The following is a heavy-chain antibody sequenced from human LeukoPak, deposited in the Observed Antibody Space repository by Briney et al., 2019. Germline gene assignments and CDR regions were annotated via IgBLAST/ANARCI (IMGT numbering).Heavy chain of an antibody. CDR2: IVVGSGNT. D-gene: IGHD3-3*01. J-gene: IGHJ6*02. CDR1: GFTFTSSA. Sequence: VASVKVSCKASGFTFTSSAVQWVRQARGQRLEWIGWIVVGSGNTNYAQKFQERVTITRDMSTSTAYMELSSLRSEDTAVYYCAAVPHLGPDFWSGCYGSNYYGMDVWGQGTTVTVSS. CDR3: AAVPHLGPDFWSGCYGSNYYGMDV. V-gene: IGHV1-58*01.